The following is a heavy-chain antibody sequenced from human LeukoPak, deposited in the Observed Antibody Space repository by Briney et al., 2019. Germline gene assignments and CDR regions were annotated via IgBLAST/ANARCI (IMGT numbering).Heavy chain of an antibody. CDR1: GGSISSYY. CDR2: IYYSGST. Sequence: PSETLSLTCTVSGGSISSYYWSWIRQPPGKGLEWIGYIYYSGSTNYNPSLKSRVTISVDTSKNQFSLKLSSVTAADTAVYYCARSSSGYYGDAFDIWGQGTMVTVSS. J-gene: IGHJ3*02. CDR3: ARSSSGYYGDAFDI. D-gene: IGHD3-22*01. V-gene: IGHV4-59*08.